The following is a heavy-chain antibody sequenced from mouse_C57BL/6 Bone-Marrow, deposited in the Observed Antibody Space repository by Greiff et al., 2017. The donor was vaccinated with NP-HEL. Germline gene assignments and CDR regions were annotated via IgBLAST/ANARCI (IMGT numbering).Heavy chain of an antibody. CDR3: ARGTYDYVYFDY. J-gene: IGHJ2*01. V-gene: IGHV2-2*01. D-gene: IGHD2-4*01. CDR2: IWSGGST. CDR1: GFSLTSYG. Sequence: VQVVESGPGLVQPSQSLSITCTVSGFSLTSYGVHWVRQSPGKGLEWLGVIWSGGSTDYNAAFISRLSISKDNSKSQVFFKMNSLQADDTAIYYCARGTYDYVYFDYWGQGTTLTVSS.